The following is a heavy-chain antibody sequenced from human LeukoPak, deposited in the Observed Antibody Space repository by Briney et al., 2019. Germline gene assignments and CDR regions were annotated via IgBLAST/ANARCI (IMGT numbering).Heavy chain of an antibody. CDR1: GGSISSGSYY. V-gene: IGHV4-61*02. Sequence: SETLSLTCTVSGGSISSGSYYWSWIRQPAGKGLEWIGRIYTSGSTNYNPSLKSRVTISVDTSKNQFSLTLSSVTAADTAVYYCARGLWSPDYKRTWLSPSSSKTPKQLADYWGQGTLVTVSS. CDR2: IYTSGST. D-gene: IGHD6-6*01. J-gene: IGHJ4*02. CDR3: ARGLWSPDYKRTWLSPSSSKTPKQLADY.